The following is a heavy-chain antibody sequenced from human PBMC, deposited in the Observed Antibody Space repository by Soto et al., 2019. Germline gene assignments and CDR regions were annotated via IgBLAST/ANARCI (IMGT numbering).Heavy chain of an antibody. Sequence: PSETLSLTCAVSGYSIRSGCYWGWIRQPPGKGLEWIGSIYHSGSTYYNPSLKSRVTISVDTSKNQFSLKLSSVTAADTAVYYCAISYYYGMDVWGQGTTVTVSS. J-gene: IGHJ6*02. V-gene: IGHV4-38-2*01. CDR2: IYHSGST. CDR1: GYSIRSGCY. CDR3: AISYYYGMDV.